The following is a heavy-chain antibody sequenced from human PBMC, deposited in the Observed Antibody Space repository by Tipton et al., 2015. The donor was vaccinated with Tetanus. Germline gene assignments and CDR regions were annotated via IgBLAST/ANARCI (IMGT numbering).Heavy chain of an antibody. D-gene: IGHD6-13*01. Sequence: WIRQAPGKGLEWIGEISHNGSTNYNPSLKSRVTISVDKSKNQFSLRLGSVTAADTAMYYCAREPAATGTSLFDYWGQGALVTVSS. CDR3: AREPAATGTSLFDY. V-gene: IGHV4-4*02. J-gene: IGHJ4*02. CDR2: ISHNGST.